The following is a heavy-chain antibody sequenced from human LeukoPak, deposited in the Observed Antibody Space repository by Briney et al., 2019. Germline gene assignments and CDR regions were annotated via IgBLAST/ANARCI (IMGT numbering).Heavy chain of an antibody. CDR1: GFTFSSHW. V-gene: IGHV3-7*04. CDR3: ARGQVQVLPAY. J-gene: IGHJ4*02. CDR2: INQDGSEK. Sequence: PGGSLRLSCAASGFTFSSHWMSWVRQAPGTGLEWVANINQDGSEKYYVDSVKGRFTISRDNAKNSLYLQMNSLRAEDTAVYYCARGQVQVLPAYRGQGTLVTVSS. D-gene: IGHD1-14*01.